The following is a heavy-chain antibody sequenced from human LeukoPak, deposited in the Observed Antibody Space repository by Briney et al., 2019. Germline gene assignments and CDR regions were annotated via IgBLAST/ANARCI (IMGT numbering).Heavy chain of an antibody. J-gene: IGHJ4*02. CDR1: GFTFSSYG. V-gene: IGHV3-30*03. CDR2: ISYDGSNK. CDR3: AHEDYDSSGYLDY. D-gene: IGHD3-22*01. Sequence: PGGSLRLSCAASGFTFSSYGMHWVRQAPGKGLEWVAVISYDGSNKYYADSVKGRFTISRDNSKNTLYLQMNSLRAEDTAVYYCAHEDYDSSGYLDYWGQGTLVTVSS.